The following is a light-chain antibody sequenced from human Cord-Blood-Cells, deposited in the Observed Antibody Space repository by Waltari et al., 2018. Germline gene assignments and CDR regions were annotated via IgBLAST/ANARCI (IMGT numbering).Light chain of an antibody. CDR2: EGS. J-gene: IGLJ3*02. CDR1: SSAVGSYNL. CDR3: CSYAGSNWV. V-gene: IGLV2-23*01. Sequence: QSALTPPASVSGSPGQSTPISCTGTSSAVGSYNLVSWYQQHPGKAPKLMIYEGSKRPSGVSNRVSGSKSGNTASLTISGLQAEDEADYYCCSYAGSNWVFGGGTKLTVL.